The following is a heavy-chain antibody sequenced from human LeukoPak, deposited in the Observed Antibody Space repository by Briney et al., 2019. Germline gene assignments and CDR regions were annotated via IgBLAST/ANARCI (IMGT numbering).Heavy chain of an antibody. CDR1: GGSFSGYY. J-gene: IGHJ4*02. CDR3: ARGARRNYGY. Sequence: SETLSLTCAVYGGSFSGYYWSWIRQPPGKGLEWIGEINHSGSTNYNPSLKSRVTISVDTSKNQFSLKLSSVTAADTAVYYCARGARRNYGYWGQGTPVTVSS. V-gene: IGHV4-34*01. CDR2: INHSGST. D-gene: IGHD3-16*01.